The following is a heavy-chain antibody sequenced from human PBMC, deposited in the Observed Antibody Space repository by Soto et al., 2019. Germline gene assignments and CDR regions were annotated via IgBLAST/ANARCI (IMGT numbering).Heavy chain of an antibody. V-gene: IGHV4-31*03. CDR3: ATGNAWGVLFAY. Sequence: SETLSLTCTVSGGSISSGGYYWNWIRQHPGTGLEWIGYIYYSGSTYYNPSLKRRVTISLDTSKNQFYLWLSSVTDSDTTVYNCATGNAWGVLFAYWGQGTLVTVSS. CDR2: IYYSGST. J-gene: IGHJ4*02. D-gene: IGHD3-16*01. CDR1: GGSISSGGYY.